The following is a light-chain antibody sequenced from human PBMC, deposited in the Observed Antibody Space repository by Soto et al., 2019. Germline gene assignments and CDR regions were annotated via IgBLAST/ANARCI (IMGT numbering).Light chain of an antibody. CDR2: DAS. J-gene: IGKJ2*01. CDR1: QSISTL. Sequence: DIQMTQSPSTLSASAGDRVTITCRASQSISTLLAWYQQKPGKAPKLLIYDASSLENGDPARFSGSGSGTEFTLAISSLQSDYFATYDCQQYKSPPYTFGQGTRLEIK. V-gene: IGKV1-5*01. CDR3: QQYKSPPYT.